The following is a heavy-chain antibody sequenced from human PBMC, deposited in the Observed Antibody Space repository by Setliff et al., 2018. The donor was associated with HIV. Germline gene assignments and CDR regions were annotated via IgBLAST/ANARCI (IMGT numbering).Heavy chain of an antibody. CDR1: RSTFNSHT. CDR2: IIPILGVA. J-gene: IGHJ3*02. V-gene: IGHV1-69*02. Sequence: AASVKVSCKASRSTFNSHTINWVRQAPGQGLDWMGRIIPILGVANYAQRFRGKVTITTDTSTSTAYMELRSLRSDDTAVYYCASPGRRSSGAFDIWGQGTMVTVSS. CDR3: ASPGRRSSGAFDI. D-gene: IGHD3-22*01.